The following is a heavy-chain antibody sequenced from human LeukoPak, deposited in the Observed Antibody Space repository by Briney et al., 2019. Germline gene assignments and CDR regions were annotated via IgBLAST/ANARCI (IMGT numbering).Heavy chain of an antibody. Sequence: GGSLRLSCAASGFTFSSYAMSWVRQAPGKGLEWVSAISGSGGSTYYADSVKGRFTISRDNSKNTLYLQMNSLRAEDTAVYYCAREDYYGSGSFSNWFDPWGQGTLVTVSS. V-gene: IGHV3-23*01. CDR3: AREDYYGSGSFSNWFDP. J-gene: IGHJ5*02. CDR1: GFTFSSYA. CDR2: ISGSGGST. D-gene: IGHD3-10*01.